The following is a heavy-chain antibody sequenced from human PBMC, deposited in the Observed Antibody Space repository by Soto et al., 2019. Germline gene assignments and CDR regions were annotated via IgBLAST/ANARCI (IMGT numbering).Heavy chain of an antibody. Sequence: GGSLRLSCAASGFTFSSYAMHWVRQAPGKGLEWVAVISYDGSNKYYADSVKGRFTISRDNSKNTLYLQMNSLRAEDTAVYYCARDLNYYESSGYYYVVYYYYGRDVLGQGNTVTGS. J-gene: IGHJ6*02. CDR1: GFTFSSYA. CDR3: ARDLNYYESSGYYYVVYYYYGRDV. CDR2: ISYDGSNK. D-gene: IGHD3-22*01. V-gene: IGHV3-30-3*01.